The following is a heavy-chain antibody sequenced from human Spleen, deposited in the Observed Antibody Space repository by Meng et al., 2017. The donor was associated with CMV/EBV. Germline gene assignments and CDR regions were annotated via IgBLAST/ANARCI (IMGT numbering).Heavy chain of an antibody. V-gene: IGHV3-23*01. Sequence: SCAASGVTFSNYGMSWVRQAPGKGLEWVSGISGSGDITYYPDSVKGRFTISRDNSKNTLYLQINSLRAEDTAVYYCAKDMGGRFCSASSCYTALDQWGQGTLVTVSS. J-gene: IGHJ4*02. CDR3: AKDMGGRFCSASSCYTALDQ. CDR1: GVTFSNYG. D-gene: IGHD2-2*02. CDR2: ISGSGDIT.